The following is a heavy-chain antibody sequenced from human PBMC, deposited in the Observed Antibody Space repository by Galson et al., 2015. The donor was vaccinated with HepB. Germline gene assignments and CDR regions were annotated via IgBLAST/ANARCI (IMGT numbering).Heavy chain of an antibody. V-gene: IGHV3-48*04. CDR2: ISSSSSTI. CDR3: ARGNWATVTHFDY. CDR1: GFTFSSYS. D-gene: IGHD4-17*01. J-gene: IGHJ4*02. Sequence: SLRLSCAASGFTFSSYSMNWVRQAPGKGLEWVSYISSSSSTIYYADSVKGRFTISRDNAKNSLYLQMNSLRAEDTAVYYCARGNWATVTHFDYWGQGTLVTVSS.